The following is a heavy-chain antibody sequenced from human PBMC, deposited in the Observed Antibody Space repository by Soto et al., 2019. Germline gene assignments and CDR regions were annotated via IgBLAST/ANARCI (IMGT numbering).Heavy chain of an antibody. CDR3: ARAEGIYDSSGYYGSG. V-gene: IGHV4-30-4*01. Sequence: QVQLQESGPGLVKPSQTLSLTCTVSGGSISSGDYYWSWIRQPPGKGLEWIGYIYYSGSTYYNPSLKGRVTISVDTSKNQFSLKLSSVTAADTAVYYCARAEGIYDSSGYYGSGWGQGTLVTVSS. CDR2: IYYSGST. CDR1: GGSISSGDYY. J-gene: IGHJ4*02. D-gene: IGHD3-22*01.